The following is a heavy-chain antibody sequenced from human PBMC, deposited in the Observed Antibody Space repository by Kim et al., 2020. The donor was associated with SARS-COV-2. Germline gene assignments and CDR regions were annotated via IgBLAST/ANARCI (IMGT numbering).Heavy chain of an antibody. V-gene: IGHV1-18*01. J-gene: IGHJ4*02. Sequence: ASVKVSCKASGYTFTSYGISWVRQAPGQGLEWMGWISAYNGNTNYAQKLQGRVTMTTDTSTSTAYMELRSLRSDDTAVYYCARGWELRRGETKPGYFDYWGQGTLVTVSS. CDR2: ISAYNGNT. CDR3: ARGWELRRGETKPGYFDY. CDR1: GYTFTSYG. D-gene: IGHD1-26*01.